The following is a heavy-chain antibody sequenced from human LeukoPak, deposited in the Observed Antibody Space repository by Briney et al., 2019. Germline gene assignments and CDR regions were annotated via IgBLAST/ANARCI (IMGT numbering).Heavy chain of an antibody. CDR2: ISSSSSTI. D-gene: IGHD3-10*01. V-gene: IGHV3-48*01. CDR3: ARTMGGSGSYPFDY. Sequence: GGSLRLSCAASGFTFSSYSMNWVRQAPGKGLEWVSHISSSSSTIYYADSVKGRFTISRDNAKNSLYLQMNSLRAEDTAVYYCARTMGGSGSYPFDYWGQGTLVTVSS. J-gene: IGHJ4*02. CDR1: GFTFSSYS.